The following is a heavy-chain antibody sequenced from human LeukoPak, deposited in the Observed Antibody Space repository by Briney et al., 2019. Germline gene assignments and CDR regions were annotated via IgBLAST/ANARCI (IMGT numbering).Heavy chain of an antibody. CDR1: SGSISTYY. J-gene: IGHJ4*02. CDR2: IYTSGRT. CDR3: ARRFSTGSFDY. D-gene: IGHD2-2*01. V-gene: IGHV4-4*07. Sequence: KASEKLSLTCTVSSGSISTYYWSWIRQPAGKGLEWIGRIYTSGRTNYNPSIKSGVTMSVDTSKNQFSLKLKSVTAADTAVYYCARRFSTGSFDYWGQGILV.